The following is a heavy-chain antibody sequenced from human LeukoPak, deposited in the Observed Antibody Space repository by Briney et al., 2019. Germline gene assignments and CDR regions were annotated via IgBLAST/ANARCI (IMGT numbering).Heavy chain of an antibody. CDR2: IYHSGST. V-gene: IGHV4-30-2*01. Sequence: SQTLSLTCAVSGGSISSGGYSWSWIRQPPGKGLEWIGYIYHSGSTYYNPSLKSRVTISVDRSKNQFSLKLSSVTAADTAVYYCARVWGTSYYFDYWGQGTWSPSPQ. CDR1: GGSISSGGYS. D-gene: IGHD7-27*01. J-gene: IGHJ4*02. CDR3: ARVWGTSYYFDY.